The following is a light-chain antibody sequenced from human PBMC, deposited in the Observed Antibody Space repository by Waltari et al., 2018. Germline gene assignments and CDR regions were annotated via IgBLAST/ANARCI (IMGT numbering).Light chain of an antibody. Sequence: QSVLPQPPSASGTPVQRVTISCSGFASNIGRYPVNWYQQLPGTAPKLVIYGSFQRPSGVPDRFSGSKSGTSASLDISGLRSEDEASYYCATWDDSMSTWVFGGGTELTVL. J-gene: IGLJ3*02. CDR3: ATWDDSMSTWV. V-gene: IGLV1-47*01. CDR2: GSF. CDR1: ASNIGRYP.